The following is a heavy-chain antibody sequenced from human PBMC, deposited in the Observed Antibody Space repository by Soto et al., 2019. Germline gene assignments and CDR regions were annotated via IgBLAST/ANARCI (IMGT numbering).Heavy chain of an antibody. J-gene: IGHJ6*02. D-gene: IGHD3-10*01. Sequence: GGSLRLSCAASGFTFSSYSMNWVRQAPGKGLEWVSTIGSSTSYTYYADSVKGRFTISRDNARNSLYLQMNSLRAEDTAVYYCTRDRAMFERGSYCLSYAMDVWGQGTTVTVSS. CDR1: GFTFSSYS. CDR2: IGSSTSYT. V-gene: IGHV3-21*01. CDR3: TRDRAMFERGSYCLSYAMDV.